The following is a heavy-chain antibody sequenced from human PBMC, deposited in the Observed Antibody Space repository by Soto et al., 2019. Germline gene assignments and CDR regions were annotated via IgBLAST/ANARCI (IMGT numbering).Heavy chain of an antibody. V-gene: IGHV4-34*01. D-gene: IGHD3-10*01. J-gene: IGHJ5*02. CDR3: ARVVGYYGSGSYLNWLDP. CDR1: GGSFSGYY. CDR2: INHSGST. Sequence: SETLSLTCAVYGGSFSGYYWSWIRQPPGKGLEWIGEINHSGSTNYNPSLKSRVTISVDTSKNQFSLKLSSVTAADTAVYYCARVVGYYGSGSYLNWLDPWGQGTLVTVSS.